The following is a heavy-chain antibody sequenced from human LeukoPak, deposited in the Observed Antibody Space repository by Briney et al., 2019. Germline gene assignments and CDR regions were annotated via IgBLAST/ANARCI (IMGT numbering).Heavy chain of an antibody. CDR2: ISYDGSNK. CDR1: GFTFSSYA. D-gene: IGHD3-22*01. Sequence: PGGSLRLSCAASGFTFSSYAMHWVRQAPGKGLEWVAVISYDGSNKYYADSVKGRFTISRDNSKNTLYLQMNSLRAEDTAVYYCARAASYDSSGYYPYWGQGTLVTVSS. CDR3: ARAASYDSSGYYPY. J-gene: IGHJ4*02. V-gene: IGHV3-30*04.